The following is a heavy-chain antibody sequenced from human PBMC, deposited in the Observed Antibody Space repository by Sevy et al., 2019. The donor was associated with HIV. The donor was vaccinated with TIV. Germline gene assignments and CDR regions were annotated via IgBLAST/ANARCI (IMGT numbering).Heavy chain of an antibody. CDR1: GGSFSGYY. Sequence: SETLSLTCAVYGGSFSGYYWSWIRQPPGKVLEWIGEIKHSGSTNYSPSLKSRVTISVDTSKNQFSLKLSSVTAADTAVYYCARATKVRGYSYGYWDYWGQGTLVTVSS. D-gene: IGHD5-18*01. CDR2: IKHSGST. J-gene: IGHJ4*02. CDR3: ARATKVRGYSYGYWDY. V-gene: IGHV4-34*01.